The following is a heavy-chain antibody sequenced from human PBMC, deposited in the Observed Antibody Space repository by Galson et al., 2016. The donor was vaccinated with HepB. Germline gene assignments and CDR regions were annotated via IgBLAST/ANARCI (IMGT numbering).Heavy chain of an antibody. Sequence: SLRLSCAASKFSFTSFWMTWVRQAPGKGLEWLANINVDGNEKHYVDSVEGRFTISRDNAKNSVYLQMNALRGEDTAVYYCARGMNFYYYGLAVWGQGTSVTVSS. V-gene: IGHV3-7*01. CDR2: INVDGNEK. CDR3: ARGMNFYYYGLAV. CDR1: KFSFTSFW. J-gene: IGHJ6*02.